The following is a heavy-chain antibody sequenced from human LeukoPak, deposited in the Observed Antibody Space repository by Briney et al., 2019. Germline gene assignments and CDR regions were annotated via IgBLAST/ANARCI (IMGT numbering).Heavy chain of an antibody. J-gene: IGHJ4*02. Sequence: GESLKISCKGSGYPFNNYWIGWVRQMPGKGLEWMGTIYPDDSDVRYSPSFQGQVTIPADKSITTVYLQWSSLKASDTAMYYCARLYGDYALDYWGQGTLVTVSS. D-gene: IGHD4-17*01. V-gene: IGHV5-51*01. CDR1: GYPFNNYW. CDR2: IYPDDSDV. CDR3: ARLYGDYALDY.